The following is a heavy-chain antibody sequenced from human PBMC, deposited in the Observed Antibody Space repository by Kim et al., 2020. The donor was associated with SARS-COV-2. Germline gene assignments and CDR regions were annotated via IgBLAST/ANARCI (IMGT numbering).Heavy chain of an antibody. Sequence: GGSLRLSCAASGFTFSSYWMHWVRQAPGKGLVWVSRINSDGSSTSYADSVKGRFTISRDNAKNTLYLQMNSLRAEDTAVYYCARVNLEEKYYYDSSGYYSNGGQGTLVTVSS. J-gene: IGHJ4*02. CDR1: GFTFSSYW. D-gene: IGHD3-22*01. V-gene: IGHV3-74*01. CDR2: INSDGSST. CDR3: ARVNLEEKYYYDSSGYYSN.